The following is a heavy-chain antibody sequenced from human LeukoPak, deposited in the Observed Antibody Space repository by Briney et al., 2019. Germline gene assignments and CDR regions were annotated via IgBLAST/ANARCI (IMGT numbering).Heavy chain of an antibody. CDR1: GFTFRSYW. CDR2: INQDGSKT. Sequence: GGSLRLSCAASGFTFRSYWMTWVRRAPGKGLEWVANINQDGSKTYYMDSLKGRFTVSRDNAQNSLYLQMNSPRAEDTAVYYCAREGPPQGRPGSGYYPFDFWGQGPLVSVSS. V-gene: IGHV3-7*01. D-gene: IGHD3-3*01. CDR3: AREGPPQGRPGSGYYPFDF. J-gene: IGHJ4*02.